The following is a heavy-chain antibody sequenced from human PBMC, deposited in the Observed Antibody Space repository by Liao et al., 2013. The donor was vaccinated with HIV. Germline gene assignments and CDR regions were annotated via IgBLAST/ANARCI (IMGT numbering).Heavy chain of an antibody. Sequence: QVHLQESGPGLVKSSETLSLTCTVSGGSISDYYWSWVRQPAGKGLEWIGRIYNSGTTKYHDSFKSRVSMSVDKTKQKISLKLYSVTAADTAVYYCATDGSNTGSRAFDIWGQGTTVIVAS. CDR3: ATDGSNTGSRAFDI. CDR2: IYNSGTT. CDR1: GGSISDYY. J-gene: IGHJ3*02. D-gene: IGHD2-8*02. V-gene: IGHV4-4*07.